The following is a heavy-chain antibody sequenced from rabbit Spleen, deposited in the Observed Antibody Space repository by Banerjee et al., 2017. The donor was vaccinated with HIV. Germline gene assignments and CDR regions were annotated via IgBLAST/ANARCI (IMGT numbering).Heavy chain of an antibody. CDR3: ARDVQGGSDWTFNL. D-gene: IGHD8-1*01. CDR1: GFSFSSNW. J-gene: IGHJ4*01. V-gene: IGHV1S45*01. Sequence: EQLEESGGGLVKPGGTLTLTCTVSGFSFSSNWICWVRQAPGKGLEWIACIDTNDGDTDYANWPKGRFTISKTSPTTVTLQMTSLIVADTATYFCARDVQGGSDWTFNLWGQGTLVTVS. CDR2: IDTNDGDT.